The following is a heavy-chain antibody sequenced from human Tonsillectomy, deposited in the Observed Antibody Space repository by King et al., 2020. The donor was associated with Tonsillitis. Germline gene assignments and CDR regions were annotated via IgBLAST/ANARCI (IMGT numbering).Heavy chain of an antibody. CDR2: ISAYNGNT. J-gene: IGHJ6*02. V-gene: IGHV1-18*04. CDR3: ARDGYTAMVNYGMDV. CDR1: GYTFTSYG. D-gene: IGHD5-18*01. Sequence: QLVESGAEVKKPGASVKVSCKASGYTFTSYGISWVRQAPGQGLEWMGWISAYNGNTNYAQKLQGRVTMTTDTSTSTAYMELRSPRSDDTAVYYCARDGYTAMVNYGMDVWGQGTTVTVSS.